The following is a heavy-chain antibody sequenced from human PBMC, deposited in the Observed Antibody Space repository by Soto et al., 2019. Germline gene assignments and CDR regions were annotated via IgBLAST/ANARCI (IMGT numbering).Heavy chain of an antibody. D-gene: IGHD2-2*02. CDR3: ARERYCSSTSCYSLYYYGMDV. CDR2: ISSSSSYI. V-gene: IGHV3-21*01. CDR1: GFTFSSYS. J-gene: IGHJ6*02. Sequence: PGGSLRLSXAASGFTFSSYSMNWVRQAPGKGLEWVSSISSSSSYIYYADSVKGRFTISRDNAKNSLYLQMNSLRAEDTAVYYCARERYCSSTSCYSLYYYGMDVWGQGTTVTVS.